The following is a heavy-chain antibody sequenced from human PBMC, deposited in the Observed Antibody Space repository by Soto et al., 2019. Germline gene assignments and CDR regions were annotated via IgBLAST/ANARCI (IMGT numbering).Heavy chain of an antibody. CDR2: IYYSGST. V-gene: IGHV4-31*03. J-gene: IGHJ4*02. CDR1: GGSISSGGYY. D-gene: IGHD5-18*01. Sequence: SETLSLTCTVSGGSISSGGYYWSWIRQHPGKGLEWIGYIYYSGSTYYNPSLKSRVTISVDTSKNQFSLKLSSVTAADTAVYYCARAIYFVDTAMVFGSFDYWGQGTLVTASS. CDR3: ARAIYFVDTAMVFGSFDY.